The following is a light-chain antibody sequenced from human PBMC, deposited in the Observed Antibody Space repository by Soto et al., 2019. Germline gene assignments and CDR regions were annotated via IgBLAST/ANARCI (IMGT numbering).Light chain of an antibody. J-gene: IGKJ4*01. Sequence: EIVMTQSPATLSVSPGERATLSCRASQSVSSILAWYQQKPGQAPRLLIYHASTRATGIPARFSGSGSGTEFTLTISSLQSEDFAFYYCQQYNKWPLTFGGGNKVEIK. CDR2: HAS. V-gene: IGKV3-15*01. CDR3: QQYNKWPLT. CDR1: QSVSSI.